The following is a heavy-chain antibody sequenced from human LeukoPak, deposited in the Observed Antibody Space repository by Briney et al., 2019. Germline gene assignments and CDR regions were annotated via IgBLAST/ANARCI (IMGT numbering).Heavy chain of an antibody. J-gene: IGHJ6*02. V-gene: IGHV4-30-2*01. CDR2: IYHSGST. CDR1: GGSISSGGYS. CDR3: TRAAYAMDV. Sequence: SETLSLTCAVSGGSISSGGYSWSWIRQPPGKGLEWIGYIYHSGSTYYNPSLKSRVTISLDRSKNQFSLKLSSVTAADTAVYYCTRAAYAMDVWGQGTTVTVSS.